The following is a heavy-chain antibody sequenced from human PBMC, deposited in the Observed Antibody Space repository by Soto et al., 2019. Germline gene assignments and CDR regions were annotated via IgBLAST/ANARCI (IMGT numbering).Heavy chain of an antibody. CDR1: GGSISSGDYY. D-gene: IGHD6-13*01. CDR2: IYSSGST. J-gene: IGHJ5*02. CDR3: ARDRGSIASADLWFDP. V-gene: IGHV4-30-4*01. Sequence: QVQLQESGPGLVKPSQTLSLTCTVSGGSISSGDYYWSWIRQPPGKGLEWIGYIYSSGSTYYNPSLKSRVTISVDTSKNQFSLKLSSVTAADTAVYYCARDRGSIASADLWFDPWGQGTLVTVSS.